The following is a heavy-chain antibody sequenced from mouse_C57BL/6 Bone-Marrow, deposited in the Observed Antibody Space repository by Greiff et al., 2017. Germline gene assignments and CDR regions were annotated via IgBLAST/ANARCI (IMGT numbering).Heavy chain of an antibody. D-gene: IGHD4-1*01. CDR3: SRGASPGTCRYFDV. CDR2: IDPETGGT. Sequence: QVQLQQSGAELVRPGASVTLSCKASGYTFTDYEMHWVKQTPGHGLEWIGAIDPETGGTAYNQKFKGKAILTADKSSSTAYMELRSLTSEDAAVYYCSRGASPGTCRYFDVWGTGTTVTVSS. V-gene: IGHV1-15*01. J-gene: IGHJ1*03. CDR1: GYTFTDYE.